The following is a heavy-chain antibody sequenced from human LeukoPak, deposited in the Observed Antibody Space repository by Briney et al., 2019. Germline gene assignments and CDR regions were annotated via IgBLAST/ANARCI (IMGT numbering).Heavy chain of an antibody. CDR2: ITNSGGNT. CDR3: AKDRLGNSYLFDS. D-gene: IGHD6-6*01. J-gene: IGHJ4*02. V-gene: IGHV3-23*01. CDR1: GFTFSSYA. Sequence: PGGSLRLSCAAAGFTFSSYAMSWVRQAPGKGLEWVSGITNSGGNTYYADSVKGRFTISRDNSKNTLYLQMNSLRADDTAVYYCAKDRLGNSYLFDSWGQGTLVTVSS.